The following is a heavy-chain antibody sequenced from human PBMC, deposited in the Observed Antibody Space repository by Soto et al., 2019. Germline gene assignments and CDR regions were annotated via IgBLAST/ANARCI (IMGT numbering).Heavy chain of an antibody. D-gene: IGHD6-19*01. J-gene: IGHJ4*02. CDR1: GFSLSSTRMA. CDR2: IYWDDDK. CDR3: AHIVVAGLGYYFDY. Sequence: QITLKESGPTLVKPTQTLTLTCTFSGFSLSSTRMAVGWIRQPPGKALEWLALIYWDDDKRYSPFLKSRLTITKDTSKNLVVLTMSTMDPVDTARYYCAHIVVAGLGYYFDYWGQGTLVTVSS. V-gene: IGHV2-5*02.